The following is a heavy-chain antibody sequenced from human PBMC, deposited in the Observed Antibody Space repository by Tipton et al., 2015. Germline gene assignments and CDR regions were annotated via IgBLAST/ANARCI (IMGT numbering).Heavy chain of an antibody. Sequence: TLSLTCNVSGGSITSYYWSWIRQPPGKGLEWIGYIYYSGSTKYSPSLKSRVTISVDSSKTQLSLKLSSVTAADTAVYYCARGHYVSRMDVWGQGTTVTVSS. D-gene: IGHD3-10*01. J-gene: IGHJ6*02. CDR1: GGSITSYY. CDR2: IYYSGST. CDR3: ARGHYVSRMDV. V-gene: IGHV4-59*01.